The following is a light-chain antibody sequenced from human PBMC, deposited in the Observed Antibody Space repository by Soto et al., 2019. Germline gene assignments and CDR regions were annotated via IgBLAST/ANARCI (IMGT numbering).Light chain of an antibody. CDR3: QQSYSTLPLT. CDR1: QSISSY. J-gene: IGKJ4*01. Sequence: DIQMTQSPSSLSASVGDRVTITCRASQSISSYLNWYQQKPGKAPKLLIYAASSLQSGVPSRFSGSGSGTDFTLTISSLQPEDFATYYCQQSYSTLPLTFG. V-gene: IGKV1-39*01. CDR2: AAS.